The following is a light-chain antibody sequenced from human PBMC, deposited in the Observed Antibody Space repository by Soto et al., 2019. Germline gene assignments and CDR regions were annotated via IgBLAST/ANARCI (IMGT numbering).Light chain of an antibody. CDR1: QSVCSK. V-gene: IGKV3-15*01. CDR2: GAS. J-gene: IGKJ4*01. Sequence: EIVMTQSPATLSVSPGEGATLSCRASQSVCSKLAWYQQKPGQAPRLLIYGASTRATGIPARFSCSGSGTEFTLIISSLQPEDVAAYYCQKYNSAPLTFGGGTKVDIK. CDR3: QKYNSAPLT.